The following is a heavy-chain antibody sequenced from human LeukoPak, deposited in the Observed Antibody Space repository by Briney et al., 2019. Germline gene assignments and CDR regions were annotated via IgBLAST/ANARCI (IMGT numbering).Heavy chain of an antibody. D-gene: IGHD4-17*01. V-gene: IGHV3-23*01. J-gene: IGHJ6*03. CDR1: GFTFSGYA. CDR2: ISGSGGST. CDR3: AREVEEYTVTNNYYYYMDV. Sequence: PGGSLRLSCAASGFTFSGYAMSWVRQAPGKGLEWVSDISGSGGSTYSADSVKGRFTISRDNSKNTLYLQMNSLRAEDTAVYYCAREVEEYTVTNNYYYYMDVWGKGTTVTVSS.